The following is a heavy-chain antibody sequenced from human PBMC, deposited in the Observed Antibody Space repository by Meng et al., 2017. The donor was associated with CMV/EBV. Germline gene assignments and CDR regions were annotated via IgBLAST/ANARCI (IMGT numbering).Heavy chain of an antibody. CDR3: AKSTVVNLGGF. CDR2: TYTDGTT. J-gene: IGHJ4*02. V-gene: IGHV3-66*02. D-gene: IGHD4-23*01. CDR1: GFTVSTNY. Sequence: GESLKISCAASGFTVSTNYMSWVRQAPGKGLEWVSITYTDGTTYYADSAKGRFTISRDNSKNTLYLQMNSLRAEDTAVYYCAKSTVVNLGGFWGRGSLVTVSS.